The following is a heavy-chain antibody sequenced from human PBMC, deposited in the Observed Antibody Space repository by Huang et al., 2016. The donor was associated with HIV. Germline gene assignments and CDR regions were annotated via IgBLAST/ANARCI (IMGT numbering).Heavy chain of an antibody. CDR3: AHIGRLGNYYMDV. CDR2: MYWDDDK. Sequence: QITLKESGPTVIKPTQTLTLTCSFSGFSLNHKGVGVGWIRQPPGKALEWLVLMYWDDDKRFTPSLKNRITSTKDTSKNQVVFTMTNLDPMDTGTYYCAHIGRLGNYYMDVWGKGTTVTVSS. CDR1: GFSLNHKGVG. V-gene: IGHV2-5*02. D-gene: IGHD7-27*01. J-gene: IGHJ6*03.